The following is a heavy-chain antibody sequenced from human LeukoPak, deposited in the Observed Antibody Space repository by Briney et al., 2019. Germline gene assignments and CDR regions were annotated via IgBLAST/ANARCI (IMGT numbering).Heavy chain of an antibody. J-gene: IGHJ3*01. CDR3: VSEYSSTSDAFDF. D-gene: IGHD6-13*01. V-gene: IGHV5-10-1*01. CDR1: GYSFTSYW. CDR2: IDPSDSRT. Sequence: GESLKISCKGSGYSFTSYWISWVRQMPGKGLEWMGRIDPSDSRTNYSPSFQGHVTISADKSISTAYLQWSSLKASDTAMYYCVSEYSSTSDAFDFWGQGTMVTLS.